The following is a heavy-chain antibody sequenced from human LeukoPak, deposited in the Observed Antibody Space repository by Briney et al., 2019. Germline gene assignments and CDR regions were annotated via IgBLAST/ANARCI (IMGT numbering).Heavy chain of an antibody. CDR3: ARGQYCSGGTCELVY. D-gene: IGHD2-15*01. V-gene: IGHV4-59*01. CDR2: IYYSGST. Sequence: SETLSLTCAVYGGSFSGYYWSWIRQPPGKGLEWIGHIYYSGSTNYNPSLKSRVTISLDTSKSQFSLKLSSVTAADTAVYYCARGQYCSGGTCELVYWGQGTLVTVSS. CDR1: GGSFSGYY. J-gene: IGHJ4*02.